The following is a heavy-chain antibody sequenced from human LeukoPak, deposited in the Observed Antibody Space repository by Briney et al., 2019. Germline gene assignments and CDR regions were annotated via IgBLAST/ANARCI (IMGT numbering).Heavy chain of an antibody. V-gene: IGHV4-39*01. CDR2: IYYSGST. CDR1: GGSISSSSYY. J-gene: IGHJ4*02. D-gene: IGHD2-15*01. CDR3: ARITVVTGYYFDY. Sequence: SETLSLTCTVSGGSISSSSYYWGWIRQPPGKGLEWIGSIYYSGSTYYNPSLKSRVTISVDTSKNQFSLKLSSVTAADTAVYYCARITVVTGYYFDYWGQGTLSPSPQ.